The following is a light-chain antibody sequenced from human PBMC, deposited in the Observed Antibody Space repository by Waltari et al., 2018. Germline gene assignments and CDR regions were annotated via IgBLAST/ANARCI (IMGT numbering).Light chain of an antibody. CDR1: QSVSRS. J-gene: IGKJ4*01. Sequence: EIVLTQSPGTLSLSPGERATLSCRASQSVSRSLAWYQQKPGQAPRLLIYGASNRAAGIPDRFSGSGSGTDFTLTISSLQAEDVAVYYCHQYYRLPLTFGGGTKVEIK. CDR3: HQYYRLPLT. CDR2: GAS. V-gene: IGKV3-20*01.